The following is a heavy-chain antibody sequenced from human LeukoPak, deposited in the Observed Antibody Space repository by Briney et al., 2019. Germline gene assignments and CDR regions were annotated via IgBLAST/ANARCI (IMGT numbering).Heavy chain of an antibody. Sequence: GESLRISCKGSGYSFTSYWISWVRQMPGKGLEWMGIFYPGDSDTTYSPSFQGQVTLSADTSISTAYLQWSSLKASDTAVYYCARRGRNYYYGMDVWGQGTTVTVSS. CDR1: GYSFTSYW. V-gene: IGHV5-51*01. CDR2: FYPGDSDT. J-gene: IGHJ6*02. D-gene: IGHD3-16*01. CDR3: ARRGRNYYYGMDV.